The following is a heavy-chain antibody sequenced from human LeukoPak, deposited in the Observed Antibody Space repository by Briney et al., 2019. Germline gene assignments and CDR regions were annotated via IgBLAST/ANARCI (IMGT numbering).Heavy chain of an antibody. CDR3: AKFLFLAAMGPYYFDY. CDR2: ISTSSSYI. D-gene: IGHD5-18*01. Sequence: KTGGSLRLSCAASGFTFSSYNMNWVRQAPGKGLEWVSFISTSSSYIYYADSVKGRFTISRDNSKNTLYLQMNSLRAEDTAVYYCAKFLFLAAMGPYYFDYWGQGTLVTVSS. CDR1: GFTFSSYN. V-gene: IGHV3-21*04. J-gene: IGHJ4*02.